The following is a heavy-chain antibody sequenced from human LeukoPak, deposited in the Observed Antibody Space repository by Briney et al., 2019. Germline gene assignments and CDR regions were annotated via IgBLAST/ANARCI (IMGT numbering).Heavy chain of an antibody. CDR2: ISAYNGNT. D-gene: IGHD6-13*01. CDR1: GYTFTSYG. V-gene: IGHV1-18*01. CDR3: ARVKAGTDYYYYMDV. J-gene: IGHJ6*03. Sequence: ASVKVSCKASGYTFTSYGISWVRQAPGQGLEWMGWISAYNGNTNYAQKLQGRVTMTTDTSTSTAYMELRSLRSDDTAVYYCARVKAGTDYYYYMDVWGKGTTVTVSS.